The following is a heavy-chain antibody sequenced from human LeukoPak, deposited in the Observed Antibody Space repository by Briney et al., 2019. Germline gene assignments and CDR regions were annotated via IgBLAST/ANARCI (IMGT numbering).Heavy chain of an antibody. CDR3: ARPTDSSGYHNWFDP. CDR1: GFPFTGYY. Sequence: ASVKVSCKSPGFPFTGYYMHWVRQAPGQGLEWMGWINPNRGGTNYAQKCQGRVTRTRDTSISTAYMELGRLRPDDTAVYYGARPTDSSGYHNWFDPGGQGTLVTVFS. J-gene: IGHJ5*02. CDR2: INPNRGGT. V-gene: IGHV1-2*02. D-gene: IGHD3-22*01.